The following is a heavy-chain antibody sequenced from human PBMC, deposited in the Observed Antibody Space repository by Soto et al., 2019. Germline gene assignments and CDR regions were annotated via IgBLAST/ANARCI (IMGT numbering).Heavy chain of an antibody. CDR3: ARLGGYCSSTKCYGYYGMDV. CDR1: GGSISSGPYS. CDR2: FHYSENT. J-gene: IGHJ6*02. Sequence: SETLSLTCTVSGGSISSGPYSWGWIRQPPGEGLEWIGTFHYSENTYYNPSLESRVTISVDTSKNQFSLKVSSVTVADTAVYFCARLGGYCSSTKCYGYYGMDVWGQGTMVTVSS. D-gene: IGHD2-2*01. V-gene: IGHV4-39*01.